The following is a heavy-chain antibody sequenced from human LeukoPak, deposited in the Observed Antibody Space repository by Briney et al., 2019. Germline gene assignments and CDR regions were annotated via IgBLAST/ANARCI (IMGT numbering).Heavy chain of an antibody. V-gene: IGHV3-23*01. CDR1: GFTVSSSY. Sequence: GGSLRLSCAASGFTVSSSYISWVRQAPGKGLEWVSAISGSGDTTYYADSVKGRFTISRDNSKNTLYLQMSSLRAEDTAVYYCAKRSGGYSGYDLDYWGQGTLVTVSS. CDR2: ISGSGDTT. CDR3: AKRSGGYSGYDLDY. D-gene: IGHD5-12*01. J-gene: IGHJ4*02.